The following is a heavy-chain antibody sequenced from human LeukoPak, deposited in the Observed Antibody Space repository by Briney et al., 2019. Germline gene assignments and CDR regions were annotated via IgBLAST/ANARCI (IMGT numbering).Heavy chain of an antibody. D-gene: IGHD6-19*01. CDR3: ASLLAVAGTGTLDY. CDR2: ISYDGSNK. J-gene: IGHJ4*02. Sequence: PGGSLRLSCAASGFTFSSYAMHWVRQAPGKGLEWVAVISYDGSNKYYADSVKGRFTISRDNSKNTLYLQMNSLRAEDTAVYYCASLLAVAGTGTLDYWGQGTLVTVSS. V-gene: IGHV3-30-3*01. CDR1: GFTFSSYA.